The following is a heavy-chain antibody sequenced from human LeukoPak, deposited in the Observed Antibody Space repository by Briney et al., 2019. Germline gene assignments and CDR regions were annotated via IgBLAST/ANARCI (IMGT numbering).Heavy chain of an antibody. CDR1: GGTLSSYA. J-gene: IGHJ4*02. D-gene: IGHD3-10*01. CDR3: ARMGGSGSYSDY. Sequence: SVKVSCKACGGTLSSYAISWVRQAPGQGLEWMGGIVPIFGTANYAQKFQGRVTITADKSTSTAYMELSSLRSEDTAVYYCARMGGSGSYSDYWGQGTLVTVSS. V-gene: IGHV1-69*06. CDR2: IVPIFGTA.